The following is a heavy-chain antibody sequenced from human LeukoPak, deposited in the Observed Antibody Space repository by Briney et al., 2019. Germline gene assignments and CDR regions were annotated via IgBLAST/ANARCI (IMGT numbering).Heavy chain of an antibody. CDR3: ARDPCGGSCAPDGNDYYYYGMDV. Sequence: GRSLRLSCAASGFTFRSYAMHWVRQAPGKGLEWVAVISYDGSNKYYADSVKGRFTFSRDNSKNTLYLQMNRLRAEDTAVYYCARDPCGGSCAPDGNDYYYYGMDVWGQGTTVTVSS. V-gene: IGHV3-30-3*01. CDR2: ISYDGSNK. CDR1: GFTFRSYA. D-gene: IGHD2-15*01. J-gene: IGHJ6*02.